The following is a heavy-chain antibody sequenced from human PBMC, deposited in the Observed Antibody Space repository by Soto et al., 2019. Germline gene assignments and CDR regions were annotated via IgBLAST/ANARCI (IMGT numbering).Heavy chain of an antibody. CDR2: IYYSGSP. Sequence: PSETLSLTCTVSGGSISTGGYYWSWIRQRPGRGLEWLGYIYYSGSPYYNPSLKSRVTISVDTSNNQFSLNLRSVTAADTAVYYCAGGALYCSGGSCYPECYYYGLDVWGQGTTVTVSS. J-gene: IGHJ6*02. CDR1: GGSISTGGYY. D-gene: IGHD2-15*01. V-gene: IGHV4-31*03. CDR3: AGGALYCSGGSCYPECYYYGLDV.